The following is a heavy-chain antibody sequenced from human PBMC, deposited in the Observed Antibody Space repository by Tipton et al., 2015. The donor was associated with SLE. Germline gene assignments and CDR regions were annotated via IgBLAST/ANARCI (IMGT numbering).Heavy chain of an antibody. CDR1: GGSISSYY. Sequence: TLSLTCTVSGGSISSYYWSWIRQPPGKGLEWIGYIHHSGSTSYSPSLRSRVTISVDTSKNRLSLKVNSVTAADTAVYFCARLGSTTYLTLDGFYFEYWGQGARVTVSS. J-gene: IGHJ4*02. V-gene: IGHV4-59*08. CDR2: IHHSGST. D-gene: IGHD2/OR15-2a*01. CDR3: ARLGSTTYLTLDGFYFEY.